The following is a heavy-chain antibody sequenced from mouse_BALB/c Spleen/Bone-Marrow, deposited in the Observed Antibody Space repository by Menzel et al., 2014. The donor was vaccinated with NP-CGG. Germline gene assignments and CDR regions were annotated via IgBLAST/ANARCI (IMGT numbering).Heavy chain of an antibody. V-gene: IGHV1-37*01. Sequence: VQLQQSGPELVKPGASPKISCKTSGCSFTGYTLYWVKQSHGKNLQWIGLINPYNGDTNYNQKFKDKATLTVDRSSSTAYMELLSLTSEDSAVYYCARSGRPFAMDYWGQGTSVTVSS. J-gene: IGHJ4*01. CDR1: GCSFTGYT. CDR2: INPYNGDT. D-gene: IGHD2-12*01. CDR3: ARSGRPFAMDY.